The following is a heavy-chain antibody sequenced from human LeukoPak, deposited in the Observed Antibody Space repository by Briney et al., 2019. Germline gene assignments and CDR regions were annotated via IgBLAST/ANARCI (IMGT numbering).Heavy chain of an antibody. CDR2: IYTSGST. D-gene: IGHD2-2*03. J-gene: IGHJ5*02. V-gene: IGHV4-4*07. CDR1: GGSISSYY. CDR3: ARDLVIVVVPAAIETNWFDP. Sequence: SETLFLTCTVSGGSISSYYWSWIRQPAGKGLEWIGRIYTSGSTNYNPSLKSRVTMSVDTSKNQFSLKLSSVTAADTAVYYCARDLVIVVVPAAIETNWFDPWGQGTLVTVSS.